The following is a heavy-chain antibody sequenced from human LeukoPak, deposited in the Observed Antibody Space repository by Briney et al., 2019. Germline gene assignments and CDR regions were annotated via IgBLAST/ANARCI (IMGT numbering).Heavy chain of an antibody. CDR2: MNPNSGNT. D-gene: IGHD3-3*01. J-gene: IGHJ5*02. CDR1: GYTFTSYD. V-gene: IGHV1-8*01. Sequence: ASVKVSCKASGYTFTSYDINWVRQATGQGLEWMGWMNPNSGNTGYAQKFQGRVTMTRSTSISTAYMELSSLRSEDTAVYYCARGRLEPRYYDFWSGQNWFDPWGQGTLVTVSS. CDR3: ARGRLEPRYYDFWSGQNWFDP.